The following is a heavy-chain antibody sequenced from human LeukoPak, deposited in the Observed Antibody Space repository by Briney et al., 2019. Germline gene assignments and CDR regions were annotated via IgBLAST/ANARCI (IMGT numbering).Heavy chain of an antibody. CDR3: ARGDYYGSGGIDY. J-gene: IGHJ4*02. D-gene: IGHD3-10*01. CDR1: GFTFSSYG. Sequence: GGSLRLSCAASGFTFSSYGMSWVRQAPGKGLEWVSAISGSGGSTYYADSVKGRFTISRDNSKNTLYLQMNSLRAEDTAVYYCARGDYYGSGGIDYWGQGTLVTVSS. CDR2: ISGSGGST. V-gene: IGHV3-23*01.